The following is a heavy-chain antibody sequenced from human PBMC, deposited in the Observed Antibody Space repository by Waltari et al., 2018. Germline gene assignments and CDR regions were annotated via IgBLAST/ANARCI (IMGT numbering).Heavy chain of an antibody. V-gene: IGHV4-59*01. Sequence: QVQLQESGPGLVKPSETLSLTCTVPGGSISSYYWSWTRQPPGKGLEWIGYIYYSRSTNYNPSLKSRVTISVDTSKNQFSLKLSSVTAADTAVYYCSRETTPYYYGSGAIDYWGQGTLVTVSS. CDR3: SRETTPYYYGSGAIDY. CDR2: IYYSRST. CDR1: GGSISSYY. J-gene: IGHJ4*02. D-gene: IGHD3-10*01.